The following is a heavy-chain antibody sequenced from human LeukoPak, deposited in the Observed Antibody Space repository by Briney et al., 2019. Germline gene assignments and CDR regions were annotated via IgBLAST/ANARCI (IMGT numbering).Heavy chain of an antibody. J-gene: IGHJ4*02. D-gene: IGHD3-10*01. V-gene: IGHV3-64D*06. CDR3: VMAPLWFGESYLDY. CDR2: ISSNGGST. Sequence: PGRSLRLSCSASGFTFSSYAMHWVRQAPGKGLEYVSAISSNGGSTYYADSVKGRFTISRDNSKNTLYLQMSSLRAEDTAVYYCVMAPLWFGESYLDYWSQGILVTVSS. CDR1: GFTFSSYA.